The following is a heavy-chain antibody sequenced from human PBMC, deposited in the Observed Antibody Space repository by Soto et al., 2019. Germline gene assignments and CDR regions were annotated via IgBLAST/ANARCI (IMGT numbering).Heavy chain of an antibody. CDR1: GDSVSSNSAA. J-gene: IGHJ6*02. Sequence: SQTLSLTCAISGDSVSSNSAAWNWIRQSPSRGPEWLGRTYYRSKWYNDYAVSVKSRITINPDTSKNQFSLQLNSVTPEDTAVYYCARDRYSSGWSGGDYYYYGMDVWGQGTTVTVSS. CDR2: TYYRSKWYN. V-gene: IGHV6-1*01. CDR3: ARDRYSSGWSGGDYYYYGMDV. D-gene: IGHD6-19*01.